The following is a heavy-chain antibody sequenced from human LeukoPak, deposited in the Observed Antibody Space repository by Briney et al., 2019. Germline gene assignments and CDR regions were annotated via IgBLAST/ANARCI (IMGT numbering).Heavy chain of an antibody. D-gene: IGHD6-19*01. J-gene: IGHJ4*02. Sequence: SEPLSLTCTVSDSSISSYYWSWIRQPPGKGLEWIWYIYTSESINYNPSLKSRVTISVDSSKKQFSLKLSSVTAADTAVYYCARKFAGVAGTGFDYWGQGTLVTVSS. CDR2: IYTSESI. V-gene: IGHV4-4*09. CDR1: DSSISSYY. CDR3: ARKFAGVAGTGFDY.